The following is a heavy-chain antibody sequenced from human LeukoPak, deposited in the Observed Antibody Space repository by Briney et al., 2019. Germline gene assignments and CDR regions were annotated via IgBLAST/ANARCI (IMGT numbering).Heavy chain of an antibody. J-gene: IGHJ4*02. CDR3: ARDPESSAFDL. CDR2: IKQDGSEK. D-gene: IGHD5/OR15-5a*01. Sequence: GGSLRLSCAASGFTFTTYWMTWVRQAPGKGLEWVANIKQDGSEKYSVDSVKGRFTISRDNAKNSLYLQMNSLRVEDTAVYYCARDPESSAFDLWGQGALVTVSS. CDR1: GFTFTTYW. V-gene: IGHV3-7*01.